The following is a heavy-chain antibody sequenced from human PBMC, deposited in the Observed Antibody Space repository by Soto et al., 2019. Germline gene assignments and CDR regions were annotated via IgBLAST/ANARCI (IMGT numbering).Heavy chain of an antibody. CDR3: ARGRFLEWGSHLLGYYYGMDV. V-gene: IGHV4-59*01. J-gene: IGHJ6*02. D-gene: IGHD3-3*01. CDR1: GGSISSYY. CDR2: IYYSGST. Sequence: SETLSLTCTVSGGSISSYYWSWIRQPPGKGLEWIGYIYYSGSTNYNPPQKIRVTISVDTSKNQFSLKLSSVTAADTAVYYCARGRFLEWGSHLLGYYYGMDVWGQGTTVTVSS.